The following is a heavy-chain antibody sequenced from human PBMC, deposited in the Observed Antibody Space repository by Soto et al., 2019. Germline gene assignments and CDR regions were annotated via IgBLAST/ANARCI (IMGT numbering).Heavy chain of an antibody. CDR2: IYWDDDM. J-gene: IGHJ4*02. CDR3: AQITPFEFKGYYFDY. Sequence: QITLKESGPPLVKPTQTLPLTCSCSGFSLSTTPVGVGWIRQPPGKALEWLALIYWDDDMRYIPSLKDRLTITMDPSGGQVVITMTNMDSVDTARYYCAQITPFEFKGYYFDYWGPGILVTVSS. CDR1: GFSLSTTPVG. V-gene: IGHV2-5*02. D-gene: IGHD3-16*01.